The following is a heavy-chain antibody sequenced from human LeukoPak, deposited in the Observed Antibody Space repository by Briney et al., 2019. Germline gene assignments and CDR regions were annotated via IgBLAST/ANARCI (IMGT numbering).Heavy chain of an antibody. CDR3: ARGSERYGDYVHY. V-gene: IGHV4-59*01. CDR1: GGSITSYH. Sequence: SETLSLTCTVSGGSITSYHWSWIRQPPGKGLEWIGYISYSGSTNYNPSLKSRVTISVDTSKNQFSLKLSSVTAADTAVYYCARGSERYGDYVHYWGQGTLVTVSS. CDR2: ISYSGST. D-gene: IGHD4-17*01. J-gene: IGHJ4*02.